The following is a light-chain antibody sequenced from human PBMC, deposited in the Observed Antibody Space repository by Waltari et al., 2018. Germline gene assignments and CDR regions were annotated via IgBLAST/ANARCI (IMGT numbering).Light chain of an antibody. V-gene: IGLV2-14*01. CDR1: ASDVGGFNY. Sequence: QPALTQPAPVPGSPGTPFPFPAPGTASDVGGFNYFSWYQQHPGKAPKLMIYEVSNRPSGVSNRFSGSKSGNTASLTISGLQAEDEADYYCSSYTSSSTRVFGGGTKLTVL. CDR3: SSYTSSSTRV. J-gene: IGLJ2*01. CDR2: EVS.